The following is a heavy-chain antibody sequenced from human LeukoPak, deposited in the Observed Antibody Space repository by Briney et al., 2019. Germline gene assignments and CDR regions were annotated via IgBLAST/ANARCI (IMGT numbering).Heavy chain of an antibody. J-gene: IGHJ4*02. V-gene: IGHV1-8*01. CDR1: GYTFTSYD. CDR3: ARNLMVRGFALGY. D-gene: IGHD3-10*01. Sequence: GASVKVSCKASGYTFTSYDINWVRQATGQGLEWMGWMNPNSGNTGYAQKFQGRVTMTRNTSISTAYMELSSLRSGDTAVYYCARNLMVRGFALGYWGQGTLVTVSS. CDR2: MNPNSGNT.